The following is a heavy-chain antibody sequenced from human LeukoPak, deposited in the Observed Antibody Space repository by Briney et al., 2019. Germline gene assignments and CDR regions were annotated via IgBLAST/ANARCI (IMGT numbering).Heavy chain of an antibody. CDR1: GFTFDDYA. D-gene: IGHD6-19*01. CDR3: AKDKLAVAGTGVYFDY. CDR2: ISRNSGSI. J-gene: IGHJ4*02. V-gene: IGHV3-9*01. Sequence: GGSLRLSCAASGFTFDDYAMHWVRQAPGKGLEWVSGISRNSGSIGYADSVKGRFTISRDNAKNSLYLQMNSLRAEDTALYYCAKDKLAVAGTGVYFDYWGQGTLVTVSS.